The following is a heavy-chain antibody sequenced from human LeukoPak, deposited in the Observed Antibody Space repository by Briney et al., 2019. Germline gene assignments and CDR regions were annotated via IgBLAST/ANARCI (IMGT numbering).Heavy chain of an antibody. V-gene: IGHV4-30-4*01. CDR3: ARDGDGYGMDV. CDR2: IYYSGST. J-gene: IGHJ6*02. D-gene: IGHD5-24*01. Sequence: SQALSLTCTVSGGSISSGDYYWSWIRQPPGKGLEWIGYIYYSGSTYYNPSLKSRVTISVDTSKNQFSLKLSSVTAADTAVYYCARDGDGYGMDVWGQGATVTVSS. CDR1: GGSISSGDYY.